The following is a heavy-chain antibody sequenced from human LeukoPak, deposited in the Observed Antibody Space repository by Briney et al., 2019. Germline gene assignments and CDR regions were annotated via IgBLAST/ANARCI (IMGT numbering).Heavy chain of an antibody. CDR1: GFTFSDYS. CDR2: ISGSGTYI. D-gene: IGHD3-16*01. V-gene: IGHV3-21*01. J-gene: IGHJ3*02. Sequence: GGSLRLSCAASGFTFSDYSLNWVRQAPGKGLEWVSFISGSGTYIYYADSVKGRFTISRDNAENSLYLQMNSLSAEDTAVYYCARAGIGGAFDIWGQGTMVTVSS. CDR3: ARAGIGGAFDI.